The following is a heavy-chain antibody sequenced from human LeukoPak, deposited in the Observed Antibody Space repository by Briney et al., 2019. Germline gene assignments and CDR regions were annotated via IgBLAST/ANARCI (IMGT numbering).Heavy chain of an antibody. CDR2: IYTSGST. D-gene: IGHD1-26*01. V-gene: IGHV4-61*02. J-gene: IGHJ5*02. CDR1: GGSISSGSYY. CDR3: ARDELTPLGWFDP. Sequence: SETLSLTCTVSGGSISSGSYYWSWIRQPAGKGLEWIGRIYTSGSTNYNPSLKSRVTISVDTSKNQFSLKLSSVTAADTAVYYCARDELTPLGWFDPWGQGTLITVSS.